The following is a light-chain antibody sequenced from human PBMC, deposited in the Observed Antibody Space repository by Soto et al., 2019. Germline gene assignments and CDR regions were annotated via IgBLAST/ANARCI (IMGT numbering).Light chain of an antibody. Sequence: EIVLTQSPGTLSLSPGERATLSCRASQSVSNNYLAWYQQKPGQAHRLLIYGAYSRATGIQDRFSGSGSGTDFTLTISRLEPEDFAVYYCKQYGSSPYTFGQGTKVDIK. V-gene: IGKV3-20*01. CDR3: KQYGSSPYT. CDR2: GAY. CDR1: QSVSNNY. J-gene: IGKJ2*01.